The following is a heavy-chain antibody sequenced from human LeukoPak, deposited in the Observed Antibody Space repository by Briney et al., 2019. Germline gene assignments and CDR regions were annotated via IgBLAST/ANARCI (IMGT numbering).Heavy chain of an antibody. V-gene: IGHV3-74*01. J-gene: IGHJ4*02. D-gene: IGHD3-22*01. Sequence: HAGGSLRFSCEGSGFTFSSNWMHWVRQGPGKGLVWVSRINRDGRSTTYADSVKGRFTISRDNAKNTLYLQMNSLRAEDTAVYYCARAADYCDSSGYKTPPGYWGQGTLVTVSS. CDR3: ARAADYCDSSGYKTPPGY. CDR1: GFTFSSNW. CDR2: INRDGRST.